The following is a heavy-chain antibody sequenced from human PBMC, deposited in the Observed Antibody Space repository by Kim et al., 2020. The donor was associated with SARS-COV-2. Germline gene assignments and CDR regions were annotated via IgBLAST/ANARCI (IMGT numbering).Heavy chain of an antibody. V-gene: IGHV3-53*01. J-gene: IGHJ6*02. Sequence: GGSLRLSCAASGFTVYSDYMTWVRQAPEKGLEWVSTIYSDGTIRYADSVRGRFTLSRDDSKNTLFLQMSSLRVEDTAIYYCAKYAGLPNGLDVWGHGTTVTVSS. D-gene: IGHD2-2*01. CDR1: GFTVYSDY. CDR2: IYSDGTI. CDR3: AKYAGLPNGLDV.